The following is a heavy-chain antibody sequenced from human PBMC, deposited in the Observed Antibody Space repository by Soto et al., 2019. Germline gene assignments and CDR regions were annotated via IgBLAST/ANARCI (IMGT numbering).Heavy chain of an antibody. CDR3: ARIAASGRGWDV. J-gene: IGHJ6*02. CDR2: IKQDGSEE. CDR1: GFTFISYG. V-gene: IGHV3-7*01. Sequence: EVQLVESGGGLVQPGGSRGLSCLDSGFTFISYGRSWVGQAPVKGLEGVGNIKQDGSEENYVDSVKGRFTISRDNAKNSMYLQMNSLRAEDTAVYYCARIAASGRGWDVWGQGTTVVVSS. D-gene: IGHD6-13*01.